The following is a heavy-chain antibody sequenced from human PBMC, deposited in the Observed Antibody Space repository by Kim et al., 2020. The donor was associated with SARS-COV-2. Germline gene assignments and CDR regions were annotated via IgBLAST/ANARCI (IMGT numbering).Heavy chain of an antibody. J-gene: IGHJ4*02. CDR3: ARGRVAARRFDF. D-gene: IGHD6-6*01. CDR1: GFTFSAFY. V-gene: IGHV3-11*01. Sequence: GGSLRLSCAASGFTFSAFYMGWIRQPPGKGLEWLSYISNPATTIYYADSVKGRFTISRDNTKNSLYLEMTGLRVDDTAVYFCARGRVAARRFDFWGQGTLVTVSS. CDR2: ISNPATTI.